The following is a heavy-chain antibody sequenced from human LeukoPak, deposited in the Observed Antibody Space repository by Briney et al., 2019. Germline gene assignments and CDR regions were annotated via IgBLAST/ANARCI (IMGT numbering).Heavy chain of an antibody. J-gene: IGHJ3*02. D-gene: IGHD6-13*01. CDR1: GYTFTSYY. Sequence: GASVKVSCKASGYTFTSYYMHWVRQAPGQGLEWMGIINPSGGSTSYAQKFQGRVTMTTDTSTSTAYMELRSLRSEDTAVYYCARGQQGHAFDIWGQGTMVTVSS. CDR3: ARGQQGHAFDI. CDR2: INPSGGST. V-gene: IGHV1-46*01.